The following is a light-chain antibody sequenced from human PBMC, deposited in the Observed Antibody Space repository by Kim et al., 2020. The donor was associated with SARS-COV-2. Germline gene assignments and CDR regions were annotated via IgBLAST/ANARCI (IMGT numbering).Light chain of an antibody. CDR2: GAS. CDR1: QSVSSTY. V-gene: IGKV3-20*01. J-gene: IGKJ1*01. CDR3: HQYGSSPQT. Sequence: SPGERATRSCRASQSVSSTYVAWYQQKPGQAPRLLIYGASNRATGIPDRFSGSGSGTDFTLTISRLEPEDFAVYYCHQYGSSPQTFGQGTKVHIK.